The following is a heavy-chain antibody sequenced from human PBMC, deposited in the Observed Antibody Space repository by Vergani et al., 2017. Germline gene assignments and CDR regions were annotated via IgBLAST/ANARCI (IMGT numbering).Heavy chain of an antibody. CDR2: IYHSVST. CDR3: ARVVCSGGSCYAHYYYYYGMDV. D-gene: IGHD2-15*01. J-gene: IGHJ6*02. V-gene: IGHV4-38-2*02. Sequence: QVQLQEPGPGLVKPSEPLSLTCTVSGYSSSSGYYWGWIRQPPGKGLEWIGSIYHSVSTYYNPSLKSRVTISVDTSKNQFSLKLSSVTAADTAVYYCARVVCSGGSCYAHYYYYYGMDVWGQGTTVTVSS. CDR1: GYSSSSGYY.